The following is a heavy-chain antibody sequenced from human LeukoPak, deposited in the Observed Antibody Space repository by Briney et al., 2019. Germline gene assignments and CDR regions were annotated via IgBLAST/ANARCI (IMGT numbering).Heavy chain of an antibody. J-gene: IGHJ4*02. CDR3: AKLSRIVVVPAACDY. V-gene: IGHV3-23*01. D-gene: IGHD2-2*01. Sequence: GGSLRLSCAASGFTFSTYAMSWVRQAPGKGLEWVSAISGSGGSTYYAGSVKGRFTISRDNSKNTLYLQMNSLRAEDTAVYYCAKLSRIVVVPAACDYWGQGTLVTVSS. CDR1: GFTFSTYA. CDR2: ISGSGGST.